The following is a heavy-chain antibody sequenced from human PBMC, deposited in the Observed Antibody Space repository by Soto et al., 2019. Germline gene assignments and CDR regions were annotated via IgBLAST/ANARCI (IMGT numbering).Heavy chain of an antibody. CDR3: ARTPISPLENWLDP. J-gene: IGHJ5*02. CDR1: GGSISSSNW. D-gene: IGHD3-3*02. V-gene: IGHV4-4*02. Sequence: SETLSLTCAVSGGSISSSNWWSWVRQPPGKGLEWIGEIYHSGSTNYNPSLKSRVTISVDKSKNQFSLKLSSVTAADTAVYYCARTPISPLENWLDPWGQGTLVTLSS. CDR2: IYHSGST.